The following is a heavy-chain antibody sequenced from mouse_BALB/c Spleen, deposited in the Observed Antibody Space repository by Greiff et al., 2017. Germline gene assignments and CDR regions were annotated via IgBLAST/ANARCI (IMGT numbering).Heavy chain of an antibody. CDR2: IDPENGNT. CDR1: GFNINDYY. Sequence: VQLQQSGAELVRPGASVKLSCKASGFNINDYYMHWVKQRPEQGLEWIGWIDPENGNTIYDPKFQGKASITADTSSNTAYLQLSSLTSEDTAVYSCARRGNYDAMDYWGQGTSVTVSS. V-gene: IGHV14-1*02. CDR3: ARRGNYDAMDY. D-gene: IGHD2-1*01. J-gene: IGHJ4*01.